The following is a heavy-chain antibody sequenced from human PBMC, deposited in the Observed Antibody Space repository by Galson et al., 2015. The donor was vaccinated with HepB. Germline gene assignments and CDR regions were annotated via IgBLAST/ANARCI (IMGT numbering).Heavy chain of an antibody. D-gene: IGHD1-26*01. CDR3: ARDRYSGSYPFDY. Sequence: SVKVSCKASGGTFSSYAISWVRQAPGQGLEWMGRIIPILGIANYAQKFQGRVTITADKSTSTAYMELSSLRSEDTAVYYCARDRYSGSYPFDYWGQGTLVTVSS. CDR1: GGTFSSYA. CDR2: IIPILGIA. V-gene: IGHV1-69*04. J-gene: IGHJ4*02.